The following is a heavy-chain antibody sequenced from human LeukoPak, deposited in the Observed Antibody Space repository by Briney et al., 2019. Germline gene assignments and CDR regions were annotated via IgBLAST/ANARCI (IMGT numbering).Heavy chain of an antibody. V-gene: IGHV3-23*01. J-gene: IGHJ6*03. D-gene: IGHD6-25*01. Sequence: GGSLRLSCAASGLTFSSFAMSWVRQAPGKGLEWVSAISGSGGATYYADSVKGRFTISRDNSKNTLYLQMNSLRAEDTAVYYCAKVSRGIVAAMDVWGKGTTVTVSS. CDR1: GLTFSSFA. CDR2: ISGSGGAT. CDR3: AKVSRGIVAAMDV.